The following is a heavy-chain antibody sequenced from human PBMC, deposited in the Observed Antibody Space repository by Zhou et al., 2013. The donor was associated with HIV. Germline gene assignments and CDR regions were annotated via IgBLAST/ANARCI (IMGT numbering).Heavy chain of an antibody. D-gene: IGHD6-13*01. CDR2: VSHRGNT. CDR1: NSSISSPYY. Sequence: QVQLQESGPGLVKPSETLSLTCAVSNSSISSPYYWGWLRQSPGTGLEWIGTVSHRGNTYYNPSLESRVTISVDTSKSQFSLKLRSVTAADTAVYYCARGVYILAAGMFDTWGQGTLVTVSS. J-gene: IGHJ5*02. V-gene: IGHV4-38-2*01. CDR3: ARGVYILAAGMFDT.